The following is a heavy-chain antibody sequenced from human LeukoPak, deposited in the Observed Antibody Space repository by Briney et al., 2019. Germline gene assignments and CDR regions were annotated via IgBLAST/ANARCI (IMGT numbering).Heavy chain of an antibody. D-gene: IGHD3-22*01. CDR1: GFTFSSYE. Sequence: PGGSLRLSCAASGFTFSSYEMNWVRQAPGKGLEWVSYISSSGSTIYYADSVKGRFTISRDNAKNSLYLQMNSLRAEDTAVYYCAGFSGNYYDSSGPAFSFDYWGQGTLVTVSS. CDR3: AGFSGNYYDSSGPAFSFDY. CDR2: ISSSGSTI. J-gene: IGHJ4*02. V-gene: IGHV3-48*03.